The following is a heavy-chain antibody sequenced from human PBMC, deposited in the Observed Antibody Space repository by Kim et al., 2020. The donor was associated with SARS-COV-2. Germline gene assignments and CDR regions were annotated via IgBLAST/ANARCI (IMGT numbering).Heavy chain of an antibody. J-gene: IGHJ4*02. CDR3: KTMVRGDGSDY. CDR1: GGSISSSSYY. Sequence: SETLSLTCTVSGGSISSSSYYWGWIRQPPGKGLEWIGSIYYSGSTYYNPSLKSRVTISVDTSKNQFSLKLSSVTAADTAVYYCKTMVRGDGSDYWGQGTLVTVSS. D-gene: IGHD3-10*01. CDR2: IYYSGST. V-gene: IGHV4-39*01.